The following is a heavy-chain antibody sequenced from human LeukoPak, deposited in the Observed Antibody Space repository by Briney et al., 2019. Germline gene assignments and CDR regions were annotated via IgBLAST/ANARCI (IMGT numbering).Heavy chain of an antibody. V-gene: IGHV4-30-2*01. CDR1: GGSISSGGYS. Sequence: SETLSLTCAVSGGSISSGGYSWSWIRQPPGRGLEWIGYIYHSGSTYYNPSLKSRVTISVDRSKSQFSLKLSSVTAADTAVYYCARDRGVSAFDIWGQGTMVTVSS. CDR2: IYHSGST. J-gene: IGHJ3*02. CDR3: ARDRGVSAFDI. D-gene: IGHD1-26*01.